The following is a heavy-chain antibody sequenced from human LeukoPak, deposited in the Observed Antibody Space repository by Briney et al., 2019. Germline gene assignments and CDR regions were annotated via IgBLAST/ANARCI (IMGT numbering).Heavy chain of an antibody. CDR2: VSGRGGST. V-gene: IGHV3-23*01. J-gene: IGHJ3*02. D-gene: IGHD5-18*01. CDR1: GFTFSSNA. CDR3: AKDVDTAMPHDAFDI. Sequence: PGGSLRLSCAASGFTFSSNAMSWVRQAPGKGLEWVSAVSGRGGSTFYADSVKGRFTISRDNSKNTLYLQMNSLRAEDTAVYYCAKDVDTAMPHDAFDIWGQGTMVTVSS.